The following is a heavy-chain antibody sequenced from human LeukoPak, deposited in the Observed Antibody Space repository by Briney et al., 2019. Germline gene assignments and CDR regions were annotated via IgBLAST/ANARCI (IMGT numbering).Heavy chain of an antibody. Sequence: GGSLRLSCAASGFTFRDAWMTWVRQAPGKGLEWVGRIRSKTDGGTTDYAVSVQGRFTISRDDSKNTLYLQMSSLKTEDTAVYYCAKHIYGVVSIQQWGQGTLVTVSS. V-gene: IGHV3-15*01. J-gene: IGHJ1*01. CDR3: AKHIYGVVSIQQ. CDR1: GFTFRDAW. CDR2: IRSKTDGGTT. D-gene: IGHD3-3*01.